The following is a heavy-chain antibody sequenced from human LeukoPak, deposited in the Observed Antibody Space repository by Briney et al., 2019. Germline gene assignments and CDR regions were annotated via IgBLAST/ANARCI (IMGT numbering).Heavy chain of an antibody. CDR3: AKVLTSCFDY. Sequence: GGSLRLSCAASGFTFSSYAITWVRQAPGKGLEWVSAISGSGANTYYADSVKGRFTISRDNSKNTLYLQMNSLRAEDTAVYYCAKVLTSCFDYWGQGTLVTVSS. J-gene: IGHJ4*02. CDR2: ISGSGANT. V-gene: IGHV3-23*01. CDR1: GFTFSSYA. D-gene: IGHD2-2*01.